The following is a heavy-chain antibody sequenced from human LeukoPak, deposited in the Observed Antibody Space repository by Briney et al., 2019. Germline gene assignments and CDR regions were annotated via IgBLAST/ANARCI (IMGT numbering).Heavy chain of an antibody. CDR3: ASLLTLYHGSGGGGMDV. Sequence: GGSLRLSCAASGFTFSTHWMYWVRHAPGRELVWVSRISGDGSLTSHADSVKGRFTISRDNAKDTLYLQMTSLRVEDTAVYSCASLLTLYHGSGGGGMDVWGQGSTVTVSS. D-gene: IGHD3-10*01. V-gene: IGHV3-74*01. CDR2: ISGDGSLT. J-gene: IGHJ6*02. CDR1: GFTFSTHW.